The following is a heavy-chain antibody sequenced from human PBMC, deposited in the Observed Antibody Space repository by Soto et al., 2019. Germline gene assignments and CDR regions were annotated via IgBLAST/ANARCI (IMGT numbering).Heavy chain of an antibody. V-gene: IGHV1-8*01. D-gene: IGHD4-17*01. Sequence: QVQLVQSGAEVKKPGASVKVSCKASVYTFTSYDINWVRQATGQGLEWMGWMNPNSGNTGYAQKFQGRVTMTRNTAISTAYRELSRLRSEDTAVYYWAHRLDYGDYDPSDAFDIWGQGTMVTVSS. J-gene: IGHJ3*02. CDR3: AHRLDYGDYDPSDAFDI. CDR1: VYTFTSYD. CDR2: MNPNSGNT.